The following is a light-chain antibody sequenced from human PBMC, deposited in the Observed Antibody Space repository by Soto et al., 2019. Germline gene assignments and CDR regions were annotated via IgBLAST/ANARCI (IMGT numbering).Light chain of an antibody. CDR3: CSYAGSYVV. CDR2: DVT. Sequence: QSALTQPRSVSGSPGQSVTISCTGTSRDVGAYNYVSWYQQYPGKAPKNMIYDVTERPSGVPDRFSGSKSGNTASLTISGLQADDEADYYCCSYAGSYVVFGVGTMLTVL. CDR1: SRDVGAYNY. V-gene: IGLV2-11*01. J-gene: IGLJ2*01.